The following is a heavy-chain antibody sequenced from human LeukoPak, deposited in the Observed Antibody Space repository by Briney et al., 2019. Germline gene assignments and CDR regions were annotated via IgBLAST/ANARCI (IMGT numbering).Heavy chain of an antibody. V-gene: IGHV1-69*13. CDR1: GGTFSSYA. J-gene: IGHJ4*02. CDR3: ARVPARYCSSTSCYSPDY. Sequence: ASVKVSCTASGGTFSSYAISWVRQAPGQGLEWMGGIIPIFGTANYAQKFQGRVTITADESTSTAYMELSSLRSEDTAVYYCARVPARYCSSTSCYSPDYRGQGTLVTVSS. D-gene: IGHD2-2*01. CDR2: IIPIFGTA.